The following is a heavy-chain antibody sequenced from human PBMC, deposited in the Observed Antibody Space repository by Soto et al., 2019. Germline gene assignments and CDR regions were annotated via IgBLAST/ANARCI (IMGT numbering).Heavy chain of an antibody. CDR1: GYTFTSYG. V-gene: IGHV1-18*01. J-gene: IGHJ5*02. CDR2: ISAYNGNT. D-gene: IGHD3-3*01. Sequence: ASVKVSCKASGYTFTSYGISWVRQAPGQGLEWMGWISAYNGNTNYAQKLQGRVTMTTDTSTSTAYMELRSLRSDDTAVYYCAREGHDFWSGYYKVRGFDPWGQGTLVTVSS. CDR3: AREGHDFWSGYYKVRGFDP.